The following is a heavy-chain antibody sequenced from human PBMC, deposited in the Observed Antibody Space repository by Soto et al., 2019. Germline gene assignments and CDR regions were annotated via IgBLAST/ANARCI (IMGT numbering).Heavy chain of an antibody. Sequence: QVQLQESGPGLVKPSETLSLTCTVSGGSISSYYWSWIRKPPGKGLEWIGYIYYSGSTNYNPSLKRRLTISVDTTTNQSSRKLSSVPAADTAVNYCARRYGWNFDYWGQGTLVPVSS. CDR1: GGSISSYY. V-gene: IGHV4-59*08. CDR2: IYYSGST. D-gene: IGHD6-19*01. J-gene: IGHJ4*02. CDR3: ARRYGWNFDY.